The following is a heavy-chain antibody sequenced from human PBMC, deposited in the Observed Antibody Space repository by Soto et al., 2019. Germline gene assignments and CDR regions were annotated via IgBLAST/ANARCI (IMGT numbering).Heavy chain of an antibody. Sequence: EVQLVESGGGLVQPGGSLRLSCAVSGFTFSTYWMHWVRQVPGKGLVWVSRISLDGSRTSYADSVKGRFTISRDNAKNTLYLQMRSLRAEDSAVYFCVRDRDFYDGRGYASPGDAFDVWGKGTVVSVSS. CDR1: GFTFSTYW. D-gene: IGHD3-22*01. J-gene: IGHJ3*01. CDR2: ISLDGSRT. CDR3: VRDRDFYDGRGYASPGDAFDV. V-gene: IGHV3-74*01.